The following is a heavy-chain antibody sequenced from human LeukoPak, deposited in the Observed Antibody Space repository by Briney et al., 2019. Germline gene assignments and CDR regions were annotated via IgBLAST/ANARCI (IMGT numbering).Heavy chain of an antibody. CDR2: IYTSGST. CDR1: GGSISSYY. J-gene: IGHJ3*02. Sequence: SETLSLTCTVSGGSISSYYWSWIRQPAGKGLEWIGRIYTSGSTNYNPSLKSRVTMSVDTSKNQFSLKLSSVTAADTAVYYCARDKEYYYDSSVPFDIWGQGTMVTASS. CDR3: ARDKEYYYDSSVPFDI. D-gene: IGHD3-22*01. V-gene: IGHV4-4*07.